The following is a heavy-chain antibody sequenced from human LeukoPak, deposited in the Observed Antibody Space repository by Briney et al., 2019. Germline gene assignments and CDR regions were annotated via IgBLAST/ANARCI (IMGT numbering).Heavy chain of an antibody. CDR3: ARDASWDLDYGMDV. Sequence: PSETLSLTCTVSGGCISSYYWSWIRQPPGKGLEWIGYIYYSGSTNYNPSLKSRVTISVDTSKNQFSLKLSSVTAADTAVYYCARDASWDLDYGMDVWGQGTTVTVSS. CDR1: GGCISSYY. V-gene: IGHV4-59*01. J-gene: IGHJ6*02. D-gene: IGHD1-26*01. CDR2: IYYSGST.